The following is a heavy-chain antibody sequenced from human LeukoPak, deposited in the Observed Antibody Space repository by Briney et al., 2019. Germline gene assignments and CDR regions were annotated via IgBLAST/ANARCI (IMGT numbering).Heavy chain of an antibody. CDR1: GFTFSSYG. Sequence: GGSLRLSCAASGFTFSSYGMSWVRQAPGKGLEWVSVINSGGSTYYADSVKGRFTISRDNSKNTLYLQMNSLRAEDTAVYYCARVDYGSGTYYFDYWGQGTLVTVSS. CDR3: ARVDYGSGTYYFDY. V-gene: IGHV3-66*01. J-gene: IGHJ4*02. CDR2: INSGGST. D-gene: IGHD3-10*01.